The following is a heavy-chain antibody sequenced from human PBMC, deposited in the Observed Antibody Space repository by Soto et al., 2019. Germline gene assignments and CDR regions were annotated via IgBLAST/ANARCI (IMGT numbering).Heavy chain of an antibody. J-gene: IGHJ4*02. CDR2: IYHSGNT. CDR1: GYSITSGYY. Sequence: PSETLSLTCAVSGYSITSGYYWGWIRQPPGKGLEWIGSIYHSGNTYYNPSLKSRVTISQDTSKNQFSLKLTSVTAADMAMYYCAGVKLAGSGGFDYWGQGTLVTVSS. CDR3: AGVKLAGSGGFDY. D-gene: IGHD6-25*01. V-gene: IGHV4-38-2*01.